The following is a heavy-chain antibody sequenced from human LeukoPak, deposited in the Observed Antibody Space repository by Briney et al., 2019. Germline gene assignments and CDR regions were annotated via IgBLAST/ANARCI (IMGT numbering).Heavy chain of an antibody. CDR3: ARLDDGDYVY. J-gene: IGHJ4*02. CDR2: INTNTGNP. Sequence: GGSLRLSCSASGFTFTSYAMNWVRQAPGQGLEWMGWINTNTGNPTYAQGFTGRFVFSLDTSVSTAYLQISSLKAEDTAVYYCARLDDGDYVYWGQGTLVTVSS. V-gene: IGHV7-4-1*02. CDR1: GFTFTSYA. D-gene: IGHD4-17*01.